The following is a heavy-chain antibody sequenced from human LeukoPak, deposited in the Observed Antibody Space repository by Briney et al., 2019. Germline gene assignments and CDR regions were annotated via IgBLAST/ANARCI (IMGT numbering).Heavy chain of an antibody. V-gene: IGHV4-34*01. D-gene: IGHD3-10*01. CDR1: GGSFSGYY. CDR3: AREAGQLLWFGEPPDYMDV. CDR2: INHSGST. Sequence: PSETLSLTCAVYGGSFSGYYWSWIRQPPGKGLEWLGEINHSGSTNYNPSLKSRVTISVDTSKNQFSLKLSSVTAADTAVYYCAREAGQLLWFGEPPDYMDVWGKGTTVTVSS. J-gene: IGHJ6*03.